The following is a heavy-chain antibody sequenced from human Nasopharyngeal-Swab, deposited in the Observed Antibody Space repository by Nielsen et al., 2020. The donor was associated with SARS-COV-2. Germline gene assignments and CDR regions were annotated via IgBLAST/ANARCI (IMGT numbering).Heavy chain of an antibody. Sequence: SETLSLTCTVSGGSISSGGYYWSWIRQHPGKGLEWIGYIYYSGSTYYNPSLKSRVTISVDTSKNQFSLKLSSVTAADTAVYYCARGDSSGYHTASYFDLWGRGTLVTVPS. D-gene: IGHD3-22*01. CDR2: IYYSGST. CDR3: ARGDSSGYHTASYFDL. CDR1: GGSISSGGYY. V-gene: IGHV4-31*03. J-gene: IGHJ2*01.